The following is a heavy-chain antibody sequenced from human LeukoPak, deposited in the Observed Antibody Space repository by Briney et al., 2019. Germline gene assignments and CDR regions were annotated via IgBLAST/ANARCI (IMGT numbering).Heavy chain of an antibody. CDR3: ARASTEYAVTDGFDT. CDR1: GFTFTSHA. D-gene: IGHD4-17*01. Sequence: PGGSLRLSCAASGFTFTSHAMNWVRQSPGKGLQWVSYVSFGSSYISYADSLKGRFTISRDDAKSSVYLEMTSLRAEDTAVYYCARASTEYAVTDGFDTWGPGTLVTVSS. CDR2: VSFGSSYI. V-gene: IGHV3-21*01. J-gene: IGHJ5*02.